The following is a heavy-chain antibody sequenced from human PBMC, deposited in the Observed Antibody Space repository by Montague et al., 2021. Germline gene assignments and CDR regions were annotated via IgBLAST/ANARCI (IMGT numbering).Heavy chain of an antibody. CDR3: ARDSYSSGWYSAEYFQH. V-gene: IGHV3-48*02. CDR1: GFPFRTYG. D-gene: IGHD6-19*01. Sequence: SLSLSCSASGFPFRTYGMNWVRQAPGKGLEWVSYITGSSSSIYYADSVRGRFTISRDNPKNSLYLQMNSLRDEDTAVYYCARDSYSSGWYSAEYFQHWGQGTLVTVSS. CDR2: ITGSSSSI. J-gene: IGHJ1*01.